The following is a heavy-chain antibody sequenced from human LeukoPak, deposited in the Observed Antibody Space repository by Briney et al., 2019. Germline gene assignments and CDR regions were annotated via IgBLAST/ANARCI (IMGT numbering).Heavy chain of an antibody. CDR3: ARDSPGSYRFDP. J-gene: IGHJ5*02. CDR1: GGTFSSYA. CDR2: IIPILGIA. D-gene: IGHD3-10*01. V-gene: IGHV1-69*04. Sequence: SVTVSCKASGGTFSSYAISWVRQAPGQGLEWMGRIIPILGIANYAQKFQGRVTITADKSTSTAYMELSSLRSEDTAVYYCARDSPGSYRFDPWGQGTLVTVSS.